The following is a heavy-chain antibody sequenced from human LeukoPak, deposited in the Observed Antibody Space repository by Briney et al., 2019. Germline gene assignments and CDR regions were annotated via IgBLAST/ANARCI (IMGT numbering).Heavy chain of an antibody. J-gene: IGHJ4*02. D-gene: IGHD3-3*01. V-gene: IGHV4-30-4*01. Sequence: SQTLSLTCTVSGGSISSGDYYWSWIRQPPGKGLEWIGYIYYSGSTYYNPSLKSRVTISVDTSKNQFSLKLSSVTAADTAVYYCARGRGARITIFGVARGYYFDYWGQGTLVTVSS. CDR3: ARGRGARITIFGVARGYYFDY. CDR2: IYYSGST. CDR1: GGSISSGDYY.